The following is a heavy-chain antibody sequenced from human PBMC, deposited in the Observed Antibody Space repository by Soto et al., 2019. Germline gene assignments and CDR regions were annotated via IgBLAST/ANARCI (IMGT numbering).Heavy chain of an antibody. CDR1: GDSVSSNSAA. J-gene: IGHJ6*02. V-gene: IGHV6-1*01. Sequence: SQTLSLTCAISGDSVSSNSAAWNWIRQSPSRGLEWLGRTYYRSKWYNDYAVSVKSRITINPDTSKNQFSLQLNSVTPEDTAVYYCAREVVWLRSGSYYYYGMDVWGQGTTVTISS. CDR3: AREVVWLRSGSYYYYGMDV. D-gene: IGHD5-12*01. CDR2: TYYRSKWYN.